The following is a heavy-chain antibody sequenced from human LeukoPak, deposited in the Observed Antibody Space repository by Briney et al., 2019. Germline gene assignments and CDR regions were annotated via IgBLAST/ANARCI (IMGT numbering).Heavy chain of an antibody. J-gene: IGHJ4*02. CDR3: ARDIELGHFDY. CDR1: GGSISSGSYY. D-gene: IGHD6-13*01. CDR2: IYTSGST. Sequence: SETLSLTCTVSGGSISSGSYYWSWIRQPAGKGLEWIGRIYTSGSTNFNPSLKSRVTISVDTSKNQFSLKLSSVTAADTAVYYCARDIELGHFDYWGQGTLVTVSS. V-gene: IGHV4-61*02.